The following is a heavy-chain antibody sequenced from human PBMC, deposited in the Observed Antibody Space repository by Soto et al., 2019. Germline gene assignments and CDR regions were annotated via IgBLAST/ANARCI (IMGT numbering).Heavy chain of an antibody. J-gene: IGHJ3*01. Sequence: GGSLRLSCAASGFNFSNHVMHWVRQAPGKGLEWVAVIWYDGSKKYCEESVKGRFSISRDNSKDTMNLQMNSLRAEDTAVYYCARPQYLPDDVFDVWGRGTVVTVSS. CDR3: ARPQYLPDDVFDV. CDR1: GFNFSNHV. D-gene: IGHD2-2*01. V-gene: IGHV3-33*01. CDR2: IWYDGSKK.